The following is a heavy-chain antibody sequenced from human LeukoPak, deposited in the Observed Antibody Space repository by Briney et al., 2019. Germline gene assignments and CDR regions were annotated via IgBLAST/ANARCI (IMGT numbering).Heavy chain of an antibody. Sequence: SETLSLTCTVSGGSISSGGYYWSWIRKHPGTGLEWIGYIDYSGSTYYNPSLKSRVTISVDTSKNQFSLKLSSVTAADTAVYYCARDFAQTYDILTGYSHHAFDIWGQGTMVTVS. CDR3: ARDFAQTYDILTGYSHHAFDI. CDR1: GGSISSGGYY. V-gene: IGHV4-31*03. J-gene: IGHJ3*02. D-gene: IGHD3-9*01. CDR2: IDYSGST.